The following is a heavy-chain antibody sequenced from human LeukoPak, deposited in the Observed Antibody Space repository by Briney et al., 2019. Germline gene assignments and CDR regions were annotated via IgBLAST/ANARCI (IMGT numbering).Heavy chain of an antibody. Sequence: ASVKGSCKASGGTFSSYAISWVRQAPGQGLEWMGRIIPILGIANYAQKFQGRVTITADKSTSTAYMELSSLRSEDTAVYYCATAPNVYYYDYWGQGALVTVSS. CDR2: IIPILGIA. J-gene: IGHJ4*02. D-gene: IGHD2-8*01. CDR3: ATAPNVYYYDY. V-gene: IGHV1-69*04. CDR1: GGTFSSYA.